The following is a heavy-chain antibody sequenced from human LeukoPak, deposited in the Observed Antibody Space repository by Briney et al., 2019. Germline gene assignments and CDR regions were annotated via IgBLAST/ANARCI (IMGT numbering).Heavy chain of an antibody. D-gene: IGHD3-10*01. V-gene: IGHV3-66*01. CDR3: AKGLMVRGFDP. Sequence: GGSLRLSCAASEFSVGSNYMTWVRQAPGKGLEWVSLIYSGGSTYYADSVKGRFTISRDNSKNTLYLQMNSLRAEDTALYYCAKGLMVRGFDPWGQGTLVTVSS. CDR1: EFSVGSNY. CDR2: IYSGGST. J-gene: IGHJ5*02.